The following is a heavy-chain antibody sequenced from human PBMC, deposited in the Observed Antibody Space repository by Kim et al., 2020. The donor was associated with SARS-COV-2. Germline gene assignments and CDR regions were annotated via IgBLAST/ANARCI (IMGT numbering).Heavy chain of an antibody. CDR3: ARHPSGGYGDPQTYNWFDP. D-gene: IGHD4-17*01. CDR1: GYSFTSYW. Sequence: GESLKISCKGSGYSFTSYWIGWVRQMPGKGLEWMGIIYPGDSDTRYSPSFQGQVTISADKSISTAYLQWSSLKASDTAMYYCARHPSGGYGDPQTYNWFDPWGQGTLVTVSS. J-gene: IGHJ5*02. V-gene: IGHV5-51*01. CDR2: IYPGDSDT.